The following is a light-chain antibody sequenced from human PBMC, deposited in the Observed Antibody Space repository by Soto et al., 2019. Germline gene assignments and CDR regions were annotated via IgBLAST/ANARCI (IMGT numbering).Light chain of an antibody. Sequence: QSVLTQPASVSGSPGQSITFSCTGTSSDIGVYNYVSWYHQHPGKAPKLMIYEVNNRPSGVSNRFSGSKSGNTASLTISGLQAGDEADYYCSSYTTSNTYVFGPGTKV. CDR3: SSYTTSNTYV. V-gene: IGLV2-14*01. J-gene: IGLJ1*01. CDR1: SSDIGVYNY. CDR2: EVN.